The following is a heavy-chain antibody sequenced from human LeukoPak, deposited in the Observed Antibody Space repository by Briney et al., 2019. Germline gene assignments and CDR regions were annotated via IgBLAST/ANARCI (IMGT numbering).Heavy chain of an antibody. CDR1: GGSISSHY. V-gene: IGHV4-59*11. D-gene: IGHD4-23*01. CDR2: IYYSGST. CDR3: ASYGGNSMGNWFDP. J-gene: IGHJ5*02. Sequence: SETLSLTCTVSGGSISSHYWSWIRQPPGKGLEWIGYIYYSGSTYYNPSLKSRVTISVDTSKNHFSLKLSSVTAADPAVYYCASYGGNSMGNWFDPWGQGTL.